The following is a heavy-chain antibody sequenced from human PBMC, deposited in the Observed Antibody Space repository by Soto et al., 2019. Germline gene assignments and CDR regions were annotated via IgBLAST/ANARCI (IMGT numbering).Heavy chain of an antibody. D-gene: IGHD3-10*01. Sequence: SGPTLVNPTQTLTLTCTFSGFSLSTSGVGVGWIRQPPGKALEWLALIYWDDDERYSPSLKSRLTITKDTSKNQVVLTMTNMDPVDTATYNCAHRPARWFGELYFDYWGQGTLVTVSS. CDR3: AHRPARWFGELYFDY. V-gene: IGHV2-5*02. CDR2: IYWDDDE. J-gene: IGHJ4*02. CDR1: GFSLSTSGVG.